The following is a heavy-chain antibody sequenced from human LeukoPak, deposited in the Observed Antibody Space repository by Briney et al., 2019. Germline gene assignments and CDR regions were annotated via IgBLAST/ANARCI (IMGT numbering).Heavy chain of an antibody. Sequence: GALSLSCEASGFTFDDYGMSWVRPAPGKGLEWVSGISWNGGSTGYADSVKGRFTISRDNAKDSLYLQMDSLRGEDTALYQCVRDRTMVRGVMGDAFDVWGQGTMVTVSS. CDR1: GFTFDDYG. V-gene: IGHV3-20*01. D-gene: IGHD3-10*01. CDR2: ISWNGGST. J-gene: IGHJ3*01. CDR3: VRDRTMVRGVMGDAFDV.